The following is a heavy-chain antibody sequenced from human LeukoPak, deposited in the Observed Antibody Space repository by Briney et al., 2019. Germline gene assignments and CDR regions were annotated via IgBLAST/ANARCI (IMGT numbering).Heavy chain of an antibody. V-gene: IGHV3-7*01. CDR2: INQDGSGK. J-gene: IGHJ4*02. CDR3: ARGWASEAFDY. D-gene: IGHD3-16*01. CDR1: GFTFSSYW. Sequence: GGSLRLSCAASGFTFSSYWMSWVRQAPGKGLEWVANINQDGSGKYYVDSVKGRFTISRDNAKNSLYLQMDSLRAEDTAVYYCARGWASEAFDYWGQGTLVTVSS.